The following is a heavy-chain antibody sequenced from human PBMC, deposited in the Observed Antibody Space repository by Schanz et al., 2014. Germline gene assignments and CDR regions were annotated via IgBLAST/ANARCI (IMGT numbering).Heavy chain of an antibody. CDR2: INHGGST. Sequence: QVQLQQWGAGLLKPSETLSLTCAVYGGPFSGYYWSWIRQPPGKGLEWIAEINHGGSTNYNPSLKSRVTISVDASKNQFSLKLRSVTAADTAVYYCARAARRTRVVPLYFDYWGQGTLVTVSS. CDR3: ARAARRTRVVPLYFDY. V-gene: IGHV4-34*01. CDR1: GGPFSGYY. J-gene: IGHJ4*02. D-gene: IGHD2-2*01.